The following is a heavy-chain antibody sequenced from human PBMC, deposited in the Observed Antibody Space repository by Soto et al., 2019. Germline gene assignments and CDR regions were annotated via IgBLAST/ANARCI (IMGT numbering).Heavy chain of an antibody. Sequence: EVQLVESGGGLVQPGGSLRLSCAASGFTFSSYSMNWVRQAPGKGLECVSVIYTGGSTYYADSVKGRLTISRDNSKNTLYLQMNSLRAEDTAVYYCARVFDAFDIWGQGTMVTVSS. CDR3: ARVFDAFDI. J-gene: IGHJ3*02. CDR1: GFTFSSYS. CDR2: IYTGGST. V-gene: IGHV3-66*01.